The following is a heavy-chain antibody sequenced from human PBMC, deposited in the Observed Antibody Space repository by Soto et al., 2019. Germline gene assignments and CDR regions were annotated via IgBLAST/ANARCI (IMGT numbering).Heavy chain of an antibody. Sequence: PSQTLSLTCAISGDSVSTNSATWDWIRQSPSRGLEWLGRTYYRSKWDYDYAASVKGRININPDTSNNQVSLHLDSVTPDDTVVYYCARRIGNSWLVYWCQGTLVTVSS. V-gene: IGHV6-1*01. CDR2: TYYRSKWDY. CDR3: ARRIGNSWLVY. CDR1: GDSVSTNSAT. J-gene: IGHJ4*02. D-gene: IGHD6-13*01.